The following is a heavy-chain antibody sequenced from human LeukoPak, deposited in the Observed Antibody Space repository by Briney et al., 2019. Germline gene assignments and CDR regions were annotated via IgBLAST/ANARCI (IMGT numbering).Heavy chain of an antibody. J-gene: IGHJ4*02. CDR1: GYSISSGYY. Sequence: PSETLSLTCTVSGYSISSGYYWGWIRQPPGKGLEWIGSIYHSGSTYYNPSLKSRVTISVDTSKNQFSLKLSSVTAADTAVYYCARERVLLWFGELPRVFDYWGQGTLVTVSS. CDR2: IYHSGST. CDR3: ARERVLLWFGELPRVFDY. D-gene: IGHD3-10*01. V-gene: IGHV4-38-2*02.